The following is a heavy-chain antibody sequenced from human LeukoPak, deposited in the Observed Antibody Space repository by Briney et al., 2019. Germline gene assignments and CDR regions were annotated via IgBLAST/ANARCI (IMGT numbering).Heavy chain of an antibody. Sequence: QPGGSLRLSCAASGFTFSRYDMNWVRQAPGKGLEWVSYISSSDSTIYYADSVRGRFTISRDNAKNSLYLQMDSLRAEDTAVYYCARDWVAVGGDYMDVWGKGTTVTISS. CDR3: ARDWVAVGGDYMDV. J-gene: IGHJ6*03. CDR1: GFTFSRYD. V-gene: IGHV3-48*03. CDR2: ISSSDSTI. D-gene: IGHD2-21*01.